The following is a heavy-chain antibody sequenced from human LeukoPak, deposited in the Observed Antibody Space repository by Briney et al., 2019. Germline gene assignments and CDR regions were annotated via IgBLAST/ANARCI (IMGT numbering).Heavy chain of an antibody. J-gene: IGHJ4*02. CDR2: IRSKANNYAT. CDR1: GFTFSGSA. D-gene: IGHD1-1*01. V-gene: IGHV3-73*01. CDR3: GRPLISTTGTGLGDY. Sequence: PGGSLRLSCATSGFTFSGSAMHWVRQASGKGLEWIGRIRSKANNYATAYSASVEGRFIISRDDSKNTVYLQMNSLKTEDTVIYYCGRPLISTTGTGLGDYWGQGTQVTVSS.